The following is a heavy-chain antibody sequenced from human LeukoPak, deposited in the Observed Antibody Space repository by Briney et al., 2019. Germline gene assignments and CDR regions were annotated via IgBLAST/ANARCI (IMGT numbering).Heavy chain of an antibody. D-gene: IGHD3-3*01. CDR2: IHYSGST. CDR3: ARYDFWTGSSSVGAMDV. Sequence: SETLSLTCTVSGGSISGYNWNWIRQPPGKGLEWIGNIHYSGSTNYNPSLKSRVTISVDTSKNQFSLKLSSVTAADTAVYVCARYDFWTGSSSVGAMDVWGQGTTVTVSS. CDR1: GGSISGYN. J-gene: IGHJ6*02. V-gene: IGHV4-59*01.